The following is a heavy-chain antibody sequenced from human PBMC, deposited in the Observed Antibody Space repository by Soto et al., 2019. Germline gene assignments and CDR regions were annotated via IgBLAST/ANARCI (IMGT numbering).Heavy chain of an antibody. CDR2: IIPIFGTP. Sequence: RWARQAHRQRLEGMAGIIPIFGTPNYAQKFQGRVTITRDMSTSTAYMELSSLRSEDTAVYYCAAKGSWYDILTGETTTFDYWGQGTLVTV. V-gene: IGHV1-69*05. CDR3: AAKGSWYDILTGETTTFDY. J-gene: IGHJ4*02. D-gene: IGHD3-9*01.